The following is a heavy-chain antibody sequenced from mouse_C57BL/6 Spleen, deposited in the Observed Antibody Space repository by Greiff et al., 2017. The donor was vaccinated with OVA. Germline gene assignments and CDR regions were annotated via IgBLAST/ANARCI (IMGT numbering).Heavy chain of an antibody. Sequence: EVMLVESGGGLVKPGGSLKLSCAASGFTFSDYGMHWVRQAPEKGLEWVAYISSGSSTIYYADTVKGRFTISRDNAKNTLFLQMTSLRSEDTAMYYCARGTKGYFDVWGTGTTVTVSS. CDR1: GFTFSDYG. CDR3: ARGTKGYFDV. CDR2: ISSGSSTI. V-gene: IGHV5-17*01. D-gene: IGHD3-3*01. J-gene: IGHJ1*03.